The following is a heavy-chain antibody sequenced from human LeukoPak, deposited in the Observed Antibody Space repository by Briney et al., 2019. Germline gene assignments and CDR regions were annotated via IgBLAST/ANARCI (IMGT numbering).Heavy chain of an antibody. V-gene: IGHV3-9*01. CDR2: ISWNSGSI. D-gene: IGHD3-10*01. Sequence: GRSLRLSCAASGFTFDDYAMHWVRQAPGKGLEWVSGISWNSGSIGYADSVKGRFTISRDNAKNSLYLQMNSLRAEDTALYYCAKDGNYYGSGSYYNHWGQGTLVTVSS. CDR3: AKDGNYYGSGSYYNH. CDR1: GFTFDDYA. J-gene: IGHJ5*02.